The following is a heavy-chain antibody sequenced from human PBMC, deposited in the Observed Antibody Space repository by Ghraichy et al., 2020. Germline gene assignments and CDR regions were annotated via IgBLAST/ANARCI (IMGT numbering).Heavy chain of an antibody. CDR2: IYTSGTT. CDR3: ARKDSSSWFGSWFDP. V-gene: IGHV4-4*09. Sequence: SQTISLTCTVFGGSISGYYWGWIRQSPGKGLEWIGYIYTSGTTNYKSSLKSRVTISVDTSKNQFSLKLSSVTAADTAVYYCARKDSSSWFGSWFDPWGQGTLVIVSS. CDR1: GGSISGYY. J-gene: IGHJ5*02. D-gene: IGHD6-13*01.